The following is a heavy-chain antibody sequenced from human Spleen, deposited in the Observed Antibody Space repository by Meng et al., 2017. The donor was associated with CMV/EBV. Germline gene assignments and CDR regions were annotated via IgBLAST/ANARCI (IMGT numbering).Heavy chain of an antibody. J-gene: IGHJ6*02. CDR1: GFTFSSYW. CDR3: ARDYDFWSGADYGMDV. CDR2: IKQDGSEK. Sequence: GGSLRLSCAASGFTFSSYWMSWVRQAPGKGLEWVANIKQDGSEKYYVDSVKGRFTISRDNAKNSLYLQMNSLRAEDTAVYYCARDYDFWSGADYGMDVWGQGTTVTVSS. D-gene: IGHD3-3*01. V-gene: IGHV3-7*01.